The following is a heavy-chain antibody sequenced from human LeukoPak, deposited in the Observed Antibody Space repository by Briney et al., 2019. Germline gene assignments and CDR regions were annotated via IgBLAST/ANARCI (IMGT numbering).Heavy chain of an antibody. Sequence: SETLSLTCAVYGGSFSGYYWSWIRQPPGKGLEWIGEINHSGSTNYNPSLKSRVTISVDTSKNQFSLKLSSVTAADTAVYSCARARALRYYDWLFPRLDYWGQGTLVTVSS. CDR1: GGSFSGYY. CDR3: ARARALRYYDWLFPRLDY. V-gene: IGHV4-34*01. CDR2: INHSGST. J-gene: IGHJ4*02. D-gene: IGHD3-9*01.